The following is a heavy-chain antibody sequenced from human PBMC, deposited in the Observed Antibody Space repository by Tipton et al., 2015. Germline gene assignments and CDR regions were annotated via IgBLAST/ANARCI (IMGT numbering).Heavy chain of an antibody. Sequence: SLRLSCAASGFRLSAFWMNWVRQAPGKGLEWVANIKQDAGEKTYVDSVRGRFTISRDNGKNSLYLQMNSLRAEDTAVYYCTRARNFDHWGQGTLITVSS. CDR3: TRARNFDH. V-gene: IGHV3-7*05. J-gene: IGHJ4*02. CDR1: GFRLSAFW. CDR2: IKQDAGEK.